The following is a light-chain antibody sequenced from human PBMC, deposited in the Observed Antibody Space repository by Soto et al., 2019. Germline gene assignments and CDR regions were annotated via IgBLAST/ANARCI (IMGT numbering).Light chain of an antibody. CDR3: QQYGGSPRT. CDR1: QRVSSNS. Sequence: EIVLTQSPGTLSLSPGEIATLSCRASQRVSSNSLAWYQQKRGQAPRLLIHDASSRASGIPERFSGSGSGTDFTLTISRLQPEDFAVYYCQQYGGSPRTFGQGTKVDIK. J-gene: IGKJ1*01. V-gene: IGKV3-20*01. CDR2: DAS.